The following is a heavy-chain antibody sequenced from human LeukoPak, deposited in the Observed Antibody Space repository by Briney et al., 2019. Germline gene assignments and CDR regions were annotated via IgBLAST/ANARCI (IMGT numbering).Heavy chain of an antibody. CDR1: GGTFSSYA. D-gene: IGHD2-2*01. V-gene: IGHV1-69*13. J-gene: IGHJ2*01. Sequence: ASVKVSCKASGGTFSSYAISWVRQAPGQGLEWMGGIIPIFGTANYAQKFQGRVTITADESTSTAYMELSSLRSEDTAVYYCARYRVVPAAWYFDLWGRGTLVTVSS. CDR3: ARYRVVPAAWYFDL. CDR2: IIPIFGTA.